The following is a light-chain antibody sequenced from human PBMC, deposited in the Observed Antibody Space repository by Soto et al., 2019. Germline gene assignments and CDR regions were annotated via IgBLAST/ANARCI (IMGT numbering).Light chain of an antibody. CDR1: QSISSW. CDR2: DAS. Sequence: DIQMTQSPSTLSASVGDRVTITCRASQSISSWLAWYQQKPGKAPKLLIYDASRLESGVPSRLSGSGSGTEFTLTISSLQPDDFATYYCQRYNSYHTCGQGTKLEIK. CDR3: QRYNSYHT. J-gene: IGKJ2*01. V-gene: IGKV1-5*01.